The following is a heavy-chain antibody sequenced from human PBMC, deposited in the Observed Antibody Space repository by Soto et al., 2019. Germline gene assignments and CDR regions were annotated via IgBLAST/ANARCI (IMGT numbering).Heavy chain of an antibody. CDR1: GITFSSYG. Sequence: QVQLVESGGGVVQPGTSLRLSCAASGITFSSYGMQWVRQAPGKGLEWVALIWYDGNDKYYADSVKGRFTISRDNSKNTLYLQMNRLRADDTAVYYCARRDYFGSGSYLVDYWGQGTLVTVSS. CDR2: IWYDGNDK. CDR3: ARRDYFGSGSYLVDY. V-gene: IGHV3-33*01. D-gene: IGHD3-10*01. J-gene: IGHJ4*02.